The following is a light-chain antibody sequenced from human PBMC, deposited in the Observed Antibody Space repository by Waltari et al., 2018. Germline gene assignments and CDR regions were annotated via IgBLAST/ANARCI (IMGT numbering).Light chain of an antibody. CDR3: CSYAGSFTFWV. J-gene: IGLJ3*02. Sequence: QSALTQPRSVSGSPGQSVTISCTGTNSDVGGYNYVSWYIQHPGAAPKLIIYDVDKRPSGVSDRFSGSKSGNTASLTIARLQAEDEADYYCCSYAGSFTFWVFGGGTKVTVL. V-gene: IGLV2-11*01. CDR2: DVD. CDR1: NSDVGGYNY.